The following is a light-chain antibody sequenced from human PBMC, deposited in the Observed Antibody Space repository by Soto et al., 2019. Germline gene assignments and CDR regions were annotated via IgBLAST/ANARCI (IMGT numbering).Light chain of an antibody. J-gene: IGKJ1*01. CDR3: QQSYSTPRWT. CDR1: QSISSY. CDR2: AAS. Sequence: DIQMTQSPSSLSASVGDRVTITCRASQSISSYLNWYQQKPGKAPKLLIYAASSLQSGVPSRCSGSGAGTDVTLTISSLQPEDFATYYCQQSYSTPRWTFGQGTKVEIK. V-gene: IGKV1-39*01.